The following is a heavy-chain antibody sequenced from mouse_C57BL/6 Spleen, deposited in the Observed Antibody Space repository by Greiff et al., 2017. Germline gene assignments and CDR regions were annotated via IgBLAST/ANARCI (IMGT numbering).Heavy chain of an antibody. Sequence: VHVQQSGAELVRPGSSVKLSCKTSGYTFTSYGINWVKQRPGQGLEWIGNIYIGNGYTEYNEKFKGKATLTSDTSSSTAYMQLSSLTSEDSAVYFCARPGNDDAMDYWGQGTSVTVSS. D-gene: IGHD2-2*01. CDR2: IYIGNGYT. J-gene: IGHJ4*01. V-gene: IGHV1-58*01. CDR1: GYTFTSYG. CDR3: ARPGNDDAMDY.